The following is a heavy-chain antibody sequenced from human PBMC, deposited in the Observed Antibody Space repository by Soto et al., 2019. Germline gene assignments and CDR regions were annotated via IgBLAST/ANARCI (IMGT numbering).Heavy chain of an antibody. J-gene: IGHJ6*02. Sequence: ESLKISCKGSGYSFTSYWIGWVRQMPGKGLEWMGIIYPGDSDTRYSPSFQGQVTISADKSISTAYLQWSSLKASDTAMYYCARLEYSSSYYYYYYYYGMDVWGQGTTVTVSS. V-gene: IGHV5-51*01. D-gene: IGHD6-6*01. CDR3: ARLEYSSSYYYYYYYYGMDV. CDR1: GYSFTSYW. CDR2: IYPGDSDT.